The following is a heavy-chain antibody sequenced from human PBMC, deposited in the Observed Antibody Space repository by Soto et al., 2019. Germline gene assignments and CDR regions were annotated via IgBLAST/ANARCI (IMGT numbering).Heavy chain of an antibody. V-gene: IGHV1-18*01. CDR2: ISAYNGNT. Sequence: GAXVQLSRTSAGYTFTSYGISWVRQAPGQGLEWMGWISAYNGNTNYAQKLQGRVTMTTDTSTSTAYMELRSRRSDDTAVYYCARDWGSSSWSDYWGRGTLVT. J-gene: IGHJ4*02. CDR1: GYTFTSYG. CDR3: ARDWGSSSWSDY. D-gene: IGHD6-13*01.